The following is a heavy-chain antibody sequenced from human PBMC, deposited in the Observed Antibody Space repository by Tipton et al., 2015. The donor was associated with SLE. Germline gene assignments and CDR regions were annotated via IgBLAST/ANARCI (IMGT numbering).Heavy chain of an antibody. CDR1: GYSFTTYW. V-gene: IGHV5-51*01. Sequence: VQLVQSGAEVKKPGESLKISCKGSGYSFTTYWIGWVRQMPGKGLEWMGITYPRDSDTRYSPSFQGQVTISADKSISTAYLQWSSLKASDTAMYYCARSKDDSRGYYLNAFDIWGQGTMVTGSS. D-gene: IGHD3-22*01. CDR3: ARSKDDSRGYYLNAFDI. CDR2: TYPRDSDT. J-gene: IGHJ3*02.